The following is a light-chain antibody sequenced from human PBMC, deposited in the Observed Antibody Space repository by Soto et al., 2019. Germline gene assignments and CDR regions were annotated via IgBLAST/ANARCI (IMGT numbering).Light chain of an antibody. CDR3: AAWDDSLNGVV. Sequence: QSVLTQPPSVSEAPRQRVTISCSGSSSNIGNNAVNWYQQLPGKAPKLLIYYDDLLPSGVSDRFSGSKSGTSASLSISGLQFEDEADDDCAAWDDSLNGVVFGGGTQLTVL. CDR1: SSNIGNNA. J-gene: IGLJ2*01. V-gene: IGLV1-36*01. CDR2: YDD.